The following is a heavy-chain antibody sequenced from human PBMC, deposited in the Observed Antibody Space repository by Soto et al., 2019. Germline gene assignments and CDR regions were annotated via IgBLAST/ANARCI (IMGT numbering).Heavy chain of an antibody. CDR3: STDQLAVAGTYYYFDN. D-gene: IGHD6-19*01. CDR2: IRSKSDGETI. J-gene: IGHJ4*02. CDR1: GFTFTNAW. V-gene: IGHV3-15*01. Sequence: TGGSLRLSCAASGFTFTNAWLSLVRQSPGKGLEWVGRIRSKSDGETIDYAASVRGRFIISRDDSKSTLYLQMNGLKTEDAAVYYCSTDQLAVAGTYYYFDNWGQGALVTVSS.